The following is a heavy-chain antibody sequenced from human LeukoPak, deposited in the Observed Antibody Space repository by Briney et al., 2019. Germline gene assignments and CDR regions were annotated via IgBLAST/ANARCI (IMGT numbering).Heavy chain of an antibody. D-gene: IGHD1-26*01. J-gene: IGHJ6*03. V-gene: IGHV5-51*01. Sequence: GESLKISCKGSGYSFTSDWIGWVRQMPGKGLEWMGIIYPGESETRNSPSFQGQVTISADKSISTAYLQWSSLKASNTAMYYCARSIVGPHYYYMDVWGKGTTVTVSS. CDR2: IYPGESET. CDR1: GYSFTSDW. CDR3: ARSIVGPHYYYMDV.